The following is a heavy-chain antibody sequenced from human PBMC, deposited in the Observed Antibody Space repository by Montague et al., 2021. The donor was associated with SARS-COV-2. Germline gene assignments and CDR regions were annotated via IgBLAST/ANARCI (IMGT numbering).Heavy chain of an antibody. V-gene: IGHV2-70*01. D-gene: IGHD6-13*01. CDR3: ARIPNDSWYVSYFDY. CDR1: GLPLSTSGLC. CDR2: TDWDDDK. J-gene: IGHJ4*02. Sequence: PALVKPTQTLTLTCTLSGLPLSTSGLCVGWIGQPPGKALEWLALTDWDDDKYYSPSLKTSLSISKDTSNNQVVLTMANMEPVDTATYYCARIPNDSWYVSYFDYWGQGILVTVSA.